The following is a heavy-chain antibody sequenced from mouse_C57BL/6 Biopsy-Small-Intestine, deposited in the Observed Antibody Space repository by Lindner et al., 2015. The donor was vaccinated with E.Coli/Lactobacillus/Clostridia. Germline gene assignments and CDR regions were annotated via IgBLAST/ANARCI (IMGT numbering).Heavy chain of an antibody. V-gene: IGHV1-54*02. Sequence: SVKVSCKASEDTFRKFSVSWVRQDPGQGLEWMGGITPILGTTNYAHKFMGRLTFSADESTNTVSMELSSLRSEDTAIYFCVRSEDLDFHFDYWGQGSLVTVSS. J-gene: IGHJ4*01. CDR2: ITPILGTT. CDR3: VRSEDLDFHFDY. CDR1: EDTFRKFS.